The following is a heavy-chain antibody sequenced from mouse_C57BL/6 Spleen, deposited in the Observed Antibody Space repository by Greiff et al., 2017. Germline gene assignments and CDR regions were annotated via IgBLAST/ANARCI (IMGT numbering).Heavy chain of an antibody. Sequence: QVQLQQSGAELVKPGASVKISCKASGYAFSSYWMNWVKQRPGKGLEWIGQIYPGDGDTNYNGKFKGKATLTADKSSSTAYMQLSSLTSEDSAVYFCARMGLTTLSPGRFDVWGTGTTVTVSS. V-gene: IGHV1-80*01. CDR2: IYPGDGDT. CDR3: ARMGLTTLSPGRFDV. D-gene: IGHD2-13*01. CDR1: GYAFSSYW. J-gene: IGHJ1*03.